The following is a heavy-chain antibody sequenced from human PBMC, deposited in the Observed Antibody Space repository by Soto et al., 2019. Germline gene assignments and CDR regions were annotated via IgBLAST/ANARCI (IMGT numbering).Heavy chain of an antibody. J-gene: IGHJ6*02. Sequence: ASVKVSCKASGYTFTSYYMHWVRQAPGQGLEWMGIINPSGGSTSYAQKFQGRVTMARDTSTSTVYMELSSLRSEDTAVYYCASPPAGRYYGMDVWGQGTTVTVSS. V-gene: IGHV1-46*01. CDR1: GYTFTSYY. D-gene: IGHD2-2*01. CDR3: ASPPAGRYYGMDV. CDR2: INPSGGST.